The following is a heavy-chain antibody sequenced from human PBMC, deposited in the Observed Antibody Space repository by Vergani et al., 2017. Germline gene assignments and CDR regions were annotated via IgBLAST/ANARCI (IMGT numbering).Heavy chain of an antibody. D-gene: IGHD2-8*02. Sequence: QESGPGLVKPSETLSLTCTVSGGSISSHYWSWIRQPPGKALEWLAHIFSNDEKSYSTSLKSRLTISKDTSKSQVVLTMTNMDPVDTATYYCARMSWWGAFDIWGQGTMVTVSS. J-gene: IGHJ3*02. CDR3: ARMSWWGAFDI. CDR2: IFSNDEK. V-gene: IGHV2-26*01. CDR1: GGSISSHYW.